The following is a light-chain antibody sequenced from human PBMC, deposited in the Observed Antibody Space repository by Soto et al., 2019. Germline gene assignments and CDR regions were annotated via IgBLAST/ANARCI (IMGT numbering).Light chain of an antibody. V-gene: IGLV3-21*02. CDR2: DDS. CDR3: QVWDSSGHFV. J-gene: IGLJ1*01. CDR1: NIGSKS. Sequence: SYELTQPPSVSVAPGQTARVTCGGNNIGSKSVHWYQQKPGQAPVLVVYDDSDRPSGIAERVSGSNSGNTATLTISRVEAGDEADYYCQVWDSSGHFVFGTGTKVTVV.